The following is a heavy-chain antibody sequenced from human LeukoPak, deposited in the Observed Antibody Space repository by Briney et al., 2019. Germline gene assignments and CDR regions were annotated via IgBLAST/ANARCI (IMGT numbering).Heavy chain of an antibody. CDR3: ARTQGRFYGSGSYEGFDY. J-gene: IGHJ4*02. V-gene: IGHV3-33*01. CDR2: IWYDGSNK. D-gene: IGHD3-10*01. Sequence: GGSLRLSCAASGFTFSSYALHWVRQAPGKGLEWVAVIWYDGSNKYYADSVKGRFTISRDNSENTVYLQMNSLRAEDTAVYYCARTQGRFYGSGSYEGFDYWGQGTLVTVSS. CDR1: GFTFSSYA.